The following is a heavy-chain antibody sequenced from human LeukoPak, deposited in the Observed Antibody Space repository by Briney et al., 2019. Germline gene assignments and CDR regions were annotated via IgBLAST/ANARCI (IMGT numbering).Heavy chain of an antibody. Sequence: GASVKVSCKASGYTFTSYYMHWVRQAPGQGLEWMGRIIPILGIANYAQKFQGRVTITADKSTSTAYMELSSLRSEDTAVYYCARDYGAAATHVTHPLGYWGQGTLVTVSS. CDR1: GYTFTSYY. J-gene: IGHJ4*02. D-gene: IGHD6-13*01. CDR3: ARDYGAAATHVTHPLGY. V-gene: IGHV1-69*04. CDR2: IIPILGIA.